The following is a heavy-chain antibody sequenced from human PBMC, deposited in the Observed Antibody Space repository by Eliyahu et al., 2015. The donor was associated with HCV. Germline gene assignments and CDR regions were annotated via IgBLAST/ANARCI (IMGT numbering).Heavy chain of an antibody. J-gene: IGHJ4*02. D-gene: IGHD6-19*01. V-gene: IGHV3-30*18. CDR2: ISXDGSNK. CDR1: GFTFIXYG. CDR3: AKSQTEVEQWLPLVY. Sequence: QVQLVESGGGVVQPGRSLRLSCAASGFTFIXYGMHWVRQXPGKGLEWVXXISXDGSNKYYAXSVKGRFTXXRDNSKNTLYLQMNSLRAEDTAVYYCAKSQTEVEQWLPLVYWGQGTLVTVSS.